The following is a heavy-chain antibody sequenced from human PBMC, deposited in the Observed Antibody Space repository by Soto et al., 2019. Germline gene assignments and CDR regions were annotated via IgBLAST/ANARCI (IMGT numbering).Heavy chain of an antibody. Sequence: QLQLQESGPGLVKPSETLSLTCTVSGGSISSSSYYWGWIRQPPGKGLEWIGSIYYSGSTYYNPSLKSRVTLSVDTSKNQFSLKLSSVTAADTAVYYCARRGGGYSYGYIYWGQGTLVTVSS. V-gene: IGHV4-39*01. CDR3: ARRGGGYSYGYIY. J-gene: IGHJ4*02. CDR1: GGSISSSSYY. CDR2: IYYSGST. D-gene: IGHD5-18*01.